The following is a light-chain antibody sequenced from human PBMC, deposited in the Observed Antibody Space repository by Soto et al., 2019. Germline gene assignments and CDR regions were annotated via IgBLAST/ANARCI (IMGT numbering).Light chain of an antibody. V-gene: IGKV1-5*01. CDR1: PSIRRR. Sequence: DVQEIQSPSTLSESVGDGVTITFRASPSIRRRQAWYQQKPGKAAKLPIYDASSLESEVRSRFIGNGSGTEYTITISSLQPADFATYYGKQYNSYSPGITVGPGTIVDIK. CDR2: DAS. J-gene: IGKJ3*01. CDR3: KQYNSYSPGIT.